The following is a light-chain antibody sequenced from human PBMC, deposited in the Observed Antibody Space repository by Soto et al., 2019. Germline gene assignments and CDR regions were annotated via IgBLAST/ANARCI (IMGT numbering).Light chain of an antibody. Sequence: QPVLTQPASVSWSPGQSITISCTGTSSDVGSYNLVSWYQQHPGKAPKLMIYEGSKRPSGVSNRFSGSKSGNTASLTISGLQAEDEADYYCCSYAGSRVFGGGTKLTVL. CDR2: EGS. V-gene: IGLV2-23*01. CDR3: CSYAGSRV. CDR1: SSDVGSYNL. J-gene: IGLJ3*02.